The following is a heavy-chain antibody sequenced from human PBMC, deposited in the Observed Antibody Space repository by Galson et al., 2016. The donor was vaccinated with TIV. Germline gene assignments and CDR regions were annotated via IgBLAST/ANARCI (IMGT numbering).Heavy chain of an antibody. Sequence: QSGAEVKKPGESLKISCKGSGYTFTNYWIVWVRQMPGKGLEWMGIIYPGDSETTYSPSFQGQVTISADKSISPAYLPWSSLKASDTAMYYCAIHNGDDVPPGSYPYYFGMDVWGQGTAVTVSS. CDR3: AIHNGDDVPPGSYPYYFGMDV. V-gene: IGHV5-51*01. D-gene: IGHD4-17*01. CDR1: GYTFTNYW. CDR2: IYPGDSET. J-gene: IGHJ6*02.